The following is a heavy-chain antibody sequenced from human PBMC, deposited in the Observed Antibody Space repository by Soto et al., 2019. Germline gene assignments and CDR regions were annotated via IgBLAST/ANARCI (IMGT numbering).Heavy chain of an antibody. CDR2: ISSNGGST. D-gene: IGHD4-17*01. J-gene: IGHJ3*02. V-gene: IGHV3-64*01. CDR3: ARDGLRQYAFDI. CDR1: GFTFSSYA. Sequence: GGSLRLSCAASGFTFSSYALHWVRQAPGKGLEYVSAISSNGGSTYYANSVKGRFTISRDNSKNTLYLQMGSLRAEDMAVYYCARDGLRQYAFDIWGQGTMVTVSS.